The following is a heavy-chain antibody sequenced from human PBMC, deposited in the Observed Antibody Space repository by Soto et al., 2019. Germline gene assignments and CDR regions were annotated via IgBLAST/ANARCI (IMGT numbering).Heavy chain of an antibody. CDR2: IIPIFGTA. D-gene: IGHD6-6*01. V-gene: IGHV1-69*06. CDR1: GGTCSIYA. CDR3: ARAGSSPNWFDP. Sequence: AVKVSCKASGGTCSIYAISWVLQSPLQGLDWMGGIIPIFGTANYAQKFQGRVTITADKSTSTAYMELSSLRSEDTAVYYCARAGSSPNWFDPWGQGTLVTVSS. J-gene: IGHJ5*02.